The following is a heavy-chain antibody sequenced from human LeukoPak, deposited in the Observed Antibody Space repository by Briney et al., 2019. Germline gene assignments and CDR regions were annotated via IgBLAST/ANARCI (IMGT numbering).Heavy chain of an antibody. CDR2: INHSGST. CDR3: ARGVPSSRITMIVVVDYYYYYMDV. V-gene: IGHV4-34*01. D-gene: IGHD3-22*01. J-gene: IGHJ6*03. CDR1: GGSFSGYY. Sequence: SETLSLTCAVYGGSFSGYYWSWIRQPPRKGLEWSGEINHSGSTNYNPSLKSRVAISVDTSKNQFSLKLSSVTAADTAVYYCARGVPSSRITMIVVVDYYYYYMDVWGKGTTVTVSS.